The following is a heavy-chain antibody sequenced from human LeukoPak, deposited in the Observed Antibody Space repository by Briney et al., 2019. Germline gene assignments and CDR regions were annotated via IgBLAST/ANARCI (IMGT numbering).Heavy chain of an antibody. V-gene: IGHV4-59*01. CDR1: GGSISSYY. Sequence: PSETLSLTCTVSGGSISSYYWSWIRQPLGKGLEWIGYIYYSGSTNYNPSLKSRVTISVDTSKNQFSLKLSSVTAADTAVYYCARARGGYCSSTSCLNNWFDPWGQGTLVTVSS. CDR2: IYYSGST. J-gene: IGHJ5*02. D-gene: IGHD2-2*01. CDR3: ARARGGYCSSTSCLNNWFDP.